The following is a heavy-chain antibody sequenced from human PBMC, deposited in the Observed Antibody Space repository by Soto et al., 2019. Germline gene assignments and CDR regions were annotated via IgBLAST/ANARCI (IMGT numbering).Heavy chain of an antibody. V-gene: IGHV4-4*07. CDR3: VRDCSGGGCYSDYGMDV. CDR1: GDSIRNFY. CDR2: IYSSGST. J-gene: IGHJ6*02. Sequence: QVQLQESGPGLVKPSETLSLTCTVSGDSIRNFYWSWIRQPAGKGLEWIGRIYSSGSTDYNASLKSRVSMSVDRSNNQFCLRLTSVTAEDTAGYYCVRDCSGGGCYSDYGMDVWGQGTTVTVSS. D-gene: IGHD2-15*01.